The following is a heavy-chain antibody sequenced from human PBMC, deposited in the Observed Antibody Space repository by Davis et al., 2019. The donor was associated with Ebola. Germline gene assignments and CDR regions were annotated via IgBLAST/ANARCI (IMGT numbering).Heavy chain of an antibody. V-gene: IGHV1-2*02. CDR2: INPNSGGT. CDR3: ASSESNYYYYGMDV. Sequence: ASVKVSCKASGYTFTVYYMHWVRQAPGQGLEWMGWINPNSGGTNYAQNFQGRVTMTRDTSISTAYMELSRLRSDDTAVYYCASSESNYYYYGMDVWGQGTTVTVSS. J-gene: IGHJ6*02. CDR1: GYTFTVYY.